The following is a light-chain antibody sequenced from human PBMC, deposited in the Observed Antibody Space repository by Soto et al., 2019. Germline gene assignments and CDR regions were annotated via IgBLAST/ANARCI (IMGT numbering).Light chain of an antibody. J-gene: IGKJ2*01. CDR2: GAS. CDR1: QSVSSSY. V-gene: IGKV3-20*01. CDR3: QHYGGSPPVT. Sequence: EIVLTQSPGTLSLSPGERATLSCRASQSVSSSYLAWYQQKPGLAPRLLIYGASSRATGIPDRFSGSGAAADFTLTISRLEPEDFAVYYCQHYGGSPPVTFGQGTKLEI.